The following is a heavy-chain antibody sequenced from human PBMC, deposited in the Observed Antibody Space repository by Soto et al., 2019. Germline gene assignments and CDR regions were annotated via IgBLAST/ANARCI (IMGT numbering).Heavy chain of an antibody. Sequence: KPAETLSLTCSVSGGSIYNNNWWSWVRQPPGKGLEWVGVFYHIRNTNYNPSLKSRVTISIDKSKNQFSLKMTSVTAADTAVYYCAREDFWSGHGRWFDPWGQGTMVTVYS. D-gene: IGHD3-3*01. V-gene: IGHV4-4*02. CDR2: FYHIRNT. CDR3: AREDFWSGHGRWFDP. J-gene: IGHJ5*02. CDR1: GGSIYNNNW.